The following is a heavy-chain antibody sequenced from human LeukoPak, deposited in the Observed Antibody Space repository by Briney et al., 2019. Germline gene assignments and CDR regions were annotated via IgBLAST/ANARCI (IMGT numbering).Heavy chain of an antibody. V-gene: IGHV5-51*01. Sequence: GESLKISYKGSGYSFTNYWIGWVRQMPGKGLEWMGSIYPGDSDTRYSPSLQGQVTISADKSISTAYLQWSSLKASDTAMYYCARTYYYDSSGFRLDYWGQGTLVTVSS. CDR1: GYSFTNYW. CDR2: IYPGDSDT. D-gene: IGHD3-22*01. CDR3: ARTYYYDSSGFRLDY. J-gene: IGHJ4*02.